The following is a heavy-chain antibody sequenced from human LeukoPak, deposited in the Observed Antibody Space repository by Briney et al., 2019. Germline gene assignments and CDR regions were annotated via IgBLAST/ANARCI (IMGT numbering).Heavy chain of an antibody. Sequence: ASVKVSCKASGGTFSGYAISWVRQAPGQGLEWTGRIIPIFGTANYAQKFQGRVTITTDESTSTAYMELSSLRSEDTAVYYCARQRLAYYYDSSGYPFDYWGQGTLVTVSS. V-gene: IGHV1-69*05. CDR3: ARQRLAYYYDSSGYPFDY. CDR2: IIPIFGTA. D-gene: IGHD3-22*01. CDR1: GGTFSGYA. J-gene: IGHJ4*02.